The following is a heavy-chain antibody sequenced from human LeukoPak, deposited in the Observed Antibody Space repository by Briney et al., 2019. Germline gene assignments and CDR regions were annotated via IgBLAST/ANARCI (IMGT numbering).Heavy chain of an antibody. CDR1: GYTFTGYD. Sequence: ASVKVSCKASGYTFTGYDIHWVRQATGQGLEWVGWMHTNSGNTGYAQRFQGRVNMTRNTSISTAYMELSGLRSEDTAVYYCARGVRELLAVDYWGQGTLVTVSS. J-gene: IGHJ4*02. D-gene: IGHD1-26*01. CDR3: ARGVRELLAVDY. V-gene: IGHV1-8*01. CDR2: MHTNSGNT.